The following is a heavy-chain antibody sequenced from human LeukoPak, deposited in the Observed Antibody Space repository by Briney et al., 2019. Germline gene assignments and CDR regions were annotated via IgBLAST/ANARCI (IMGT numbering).Heavy chain of an antibody. Sequence: GGSLRLSCAASGFTFSSYWMSWVRQAPGKGLEWVANIKQDGSEKYYVDSVMGRFTISRDNAKNSLYLQMNSLRAEDTAVYYCARLYYDSSAYYYPDAFDIWGQGTMVTVSS. CDR3: ARLYYDSSAYYYPDAFDI. CDR1: GFTFSSYW. D-gene: IGHD3-22*01. J-gene: IGHJ3*02. CDR2: IKQDGSEK. V-gene: IGHV3-7*05.